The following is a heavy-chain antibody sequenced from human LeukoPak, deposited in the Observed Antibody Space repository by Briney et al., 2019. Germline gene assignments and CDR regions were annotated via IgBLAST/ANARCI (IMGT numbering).Heavy chain of an antibody. CDR3: ARAGESSSWYIDY. CDR2: INSDGSST. D-gene: IGHD6-13*01. CDR1: GFTFSSYW. J-gene: IGHJ4*02. V-gene: IGHV3-74*01. Sequence: GRSLRLSCASSGFTFSSYWMHWVRQAPGKGRVGVSRINSDGSSTSYADSVKGRFTISRDNAKNTLYLQMNSLRAEDTAVYYCARAGESSSWYIDYWGQGTLVTVSS.